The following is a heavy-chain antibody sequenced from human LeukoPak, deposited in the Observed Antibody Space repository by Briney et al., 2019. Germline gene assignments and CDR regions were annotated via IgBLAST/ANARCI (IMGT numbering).Heavy chain of an antibody. D-gene: IGHD3-16*01. V-gene: IGHV4-34*01. CDR2: INHSGST. Sequence: TSETLSLTCAVYGGSFSGYYWSWIRQPPGKGLEWIGEINHSGSTNYNPSLKSRVTISVDTSKNQFSLKLSSVTAADTAVYYCARGGPHYDYVWGSSTKRNWFDPWGQGTLVTVSS. CDR3: ARGGPHYDYVWGSSTKRNWFDP. CDR1: GGSFSGYY. J-gene: IGHJ5*02.